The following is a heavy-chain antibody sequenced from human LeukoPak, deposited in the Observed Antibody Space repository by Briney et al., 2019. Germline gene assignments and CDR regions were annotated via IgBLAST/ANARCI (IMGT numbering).Heavy chain of an antibody. CDR3: ARGQVLINY. CDR2: IYYSGST. V-gene: IGHV4-59*12. D-gene: IGHD2-8*01. J-gene: IGHJ4*02. CDR1: GGSISSYY. Sequence: SETLSLTCTVSGGSISSYYWSWIRQPPGKGLEWIGYIYYSGSTNYNPSLKSRVTISVDTSKNQFSLKLNSVTAADTAVYYCARGQVLINYWGQGTLVTVSS.